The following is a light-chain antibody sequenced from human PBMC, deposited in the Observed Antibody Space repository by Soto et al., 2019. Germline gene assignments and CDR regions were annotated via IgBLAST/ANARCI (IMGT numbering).Light chain of an antibody. CDR2: LNSDGSH. J-gene: IGLJ2*01. Sequence: QHVLTQSPSASASLGASVKLTCTLSSGHSSYAIAWHQQQPEKGPRYLMKLNSDGSHSKGDGIPDRFSGSSSGAERYLTISSLQSEDEADYYCQTWGTYVVFGGGTKLTVL. CDR1: SGHSSYA. V-gene: IGLV4-69*01. CDR3: QTWGTYVV.